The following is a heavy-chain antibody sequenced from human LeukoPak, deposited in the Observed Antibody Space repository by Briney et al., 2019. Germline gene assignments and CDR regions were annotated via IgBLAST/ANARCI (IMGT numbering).Heavy chain of an antibody. CDR3: AGDGPKTYYYDSSGYTFDY. Sequence: GASVKVSCKASGYTFTSYGISWVRQAPGQGLEWMGWISAYNGNTNYAQKLQGRVTMTTDTSTSTAYMELRSLRSDDTAVYYCAGDGPKTYYYDSSGYTFDYWGQGTLVTVSS. V-gene: IGHV1-18*01. CDR2: ISAYNGNT. CDR1: GYTFTSYG. J-gene: IGHJ4*02. D-gene: IGHD3-22*01.